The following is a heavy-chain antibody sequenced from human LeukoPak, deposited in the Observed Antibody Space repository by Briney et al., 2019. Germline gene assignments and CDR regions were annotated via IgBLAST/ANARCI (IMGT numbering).Heavy chain of an antibody. D-gene: IGHD6-13*01. CDR1: GFTFSSYG. Sequence: GGSLRLSCAASGFTFSSYGMHWVRQAPGKGLEWVAFIRYDGSNKYYADSVKGRFTTSRDNSKNTLYLQMNSLRAEDTAVYYCAKIGYSSSWYLFDYWGQGTLVTVSS. CDR3: AKIGYSSSWYLFDY. V-gene: IGHV3-30*02. J-gene: IGHJ4*02. CDR2: IRYDGSNK.